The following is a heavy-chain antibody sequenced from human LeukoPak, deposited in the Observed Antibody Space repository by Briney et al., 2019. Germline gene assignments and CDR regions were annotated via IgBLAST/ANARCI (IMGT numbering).Heavy chain of an antibody. V-gene: IGHV3-7*01. CDR2: IKRDGSEK. D-gene: IGHD3-22*01. CDR3: ASDYYYDSSGYAPPGY. J-gene: IGHJ4*02. Sequence: GGSLRLSCAASGFTFSSYWMSWVRQAPGKGLEWVANIKRDGSEKYYVDSVKGRFTISRDDAKNSLYLQMNSLRAEDTAVYYCASDYYYDSSGYAPPGYWGQGTLVTVSS. CDR1: GFTFSSYW.